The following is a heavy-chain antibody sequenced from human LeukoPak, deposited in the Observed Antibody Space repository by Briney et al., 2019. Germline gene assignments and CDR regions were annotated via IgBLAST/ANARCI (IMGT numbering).Heavy chain of an antibody. V-gene: IGHV5-51*01. Sequence: GESLKISCKASGYTFTNWWIGWVRQMPGKGLGWMGIIYPGDSATRYSPSFQGQVTISADKSISTAYLQWSSLKASDTAMYYCARSRQGESGAFDIWGQGTMVTVSS. D-gene: IGHD1-26*01. CDR3: ARSRQGESGAFDI. CDR2: IYPGDSAT. CDR1: GYTFTNWW. J-gene: IGHJ3*02.